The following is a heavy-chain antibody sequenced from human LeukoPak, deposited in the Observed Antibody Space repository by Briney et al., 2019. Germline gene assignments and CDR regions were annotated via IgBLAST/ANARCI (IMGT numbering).Heavy chain of an antibody. D-gene: IGHD5-18*01. CDR1: GFTFSSYV. CDR2: ISYDGSIK. Sequence: PGGSLRLSCAASGFTFSSYVMHWVRQAPGKGLEWVAVISYDGSIKYYADSVKGRFTISRDNSKNTLYMQMNSLRGEDTAVYYCASGRGYSYLRFDYWGQGTLVTVSS. V-gene: IGHV3-30*04. J-gene: IGHJ4*02. CDR3: ASGRGYSYLRFDY.